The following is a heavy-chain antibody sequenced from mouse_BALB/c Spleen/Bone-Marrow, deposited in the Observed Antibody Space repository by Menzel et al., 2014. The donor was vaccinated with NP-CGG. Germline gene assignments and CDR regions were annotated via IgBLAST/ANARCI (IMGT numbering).Heavy chain of an antibody. D-gene: IGHD2-14*01. CDR2: IYPGSGST. Sequence: QVQLQQPGPELVKPGASVKMSCKASGYTFTDYVISWVKQRTGQGLGWIGEIYPGSGSTYYNEKFKGKATLTAVKSSNTAYMQRSSLASEDSAVYFCAISRYDDGYYFDYWGQGTTLTVSS. CDR3: AISRYDDGYYFDY. CDR1: GYTFTDYV. J-gene: IGHJ2*01. V-gene: IGHV1-77*01.